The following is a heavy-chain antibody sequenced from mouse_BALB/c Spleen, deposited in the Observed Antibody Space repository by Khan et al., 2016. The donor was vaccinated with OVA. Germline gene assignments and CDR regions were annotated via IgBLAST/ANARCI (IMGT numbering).Heavy chain of an antibody. CDR1: GYTFTNYG. CDR3: PRGASCWYFDV. D-gene: IGHD3-3*01. Sequence: QIQLVQSGPELKKPGETVKISCKASGYTFTNYGMNWVKQAPGKGLKWMGWINTYTGEPTYTDDFKGRFAFSLETSASTAYLQINNLKNEDMATYFCPRGASCWYFDVWGAGTTVTVSS. V-gene: IGHV9-1*02. J-gene: IGHJ1*01. CDR2: INTYTGEP.